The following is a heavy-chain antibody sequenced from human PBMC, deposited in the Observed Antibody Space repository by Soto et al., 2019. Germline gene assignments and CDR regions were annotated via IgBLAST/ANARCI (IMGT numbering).Heavy chain of an antibody. CDR1: GGNFNRYT. J-gene: IGHJ6*02. D-gene: IGHD3-10*01. CDR3: ALWGFREGKNLKYNYSGMDV. Sequence: VQLVQSGAEVRKPGSSVKLSCKASGGNFNRYTINWVRQAPGQGLEWMGGIIPIFGTTNYAQKFQGRVAIIAVESTSAAYMELRSMRSEDTAVYYCALWGFREGKNLKYNYSGMDVWGQGATVTVSS. V-gene: IGHV1-69*01. CDR2: IIPIFGTT.